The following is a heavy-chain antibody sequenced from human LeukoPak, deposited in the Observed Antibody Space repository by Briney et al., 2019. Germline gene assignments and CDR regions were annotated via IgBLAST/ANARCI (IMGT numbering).Heavy chain of an antibody. CDR3: ERGLSGYSSSLGY. Sequence: GGSLRLSCAASGFTFSSYGMHWVRQAPGKGLEWVAVISYDGSNKYYADSVKGRFTISRDNAKNTLYLQMNSLRAEDTAVYYCERGLSGYSSSLGYWGKGTLVTVSS. J-gene: IGHJ4*02. D-gene: IGHD6-6*01. V-gene: IGHV3-30*03. CDR1: GFTFSSYG. CDR2: ISYDGSNK.